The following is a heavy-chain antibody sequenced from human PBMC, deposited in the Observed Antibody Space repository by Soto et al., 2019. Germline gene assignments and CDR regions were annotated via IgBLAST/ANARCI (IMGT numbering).Heavy chain of an antibody. D-gene: IGHD3-22*01. CDR1: GGSISSSSYY. J-gene: IGHJ3*02. Sequence: ASETLSLTCTVSGGSISSSSYYWGWIRQPPGKGLEWIGSIYYSGSTYYNPSLTSRVTISVDTSKNQFSLKLSSVTAADTAVYSCASQRYDSSGYYYYAFDIWGQGTRVTVSS. CDR3: ASQRYDSSGYYYYAFDI. V-gene: IGHV4-39*01. CDR2: IYYSGST.